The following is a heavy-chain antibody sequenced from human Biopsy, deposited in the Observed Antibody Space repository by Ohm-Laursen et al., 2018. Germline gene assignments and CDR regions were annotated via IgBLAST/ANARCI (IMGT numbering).Heavy chain of an antibody. Sequence: SETLSLTCSVSGASVSSRDYYWGWVRQPTGKGLEWVGYIYHDGNTSDNPSLKGRLTMSRDTSKNQFSLKLSSVTVADTAVFYCARRGSGGRSFDYWGQGSLVTVSS. D-gene: IGHD2-15*01. J-gene: IGHJ4*02. CDR1: GASVSSRDYY. CDR2: IYHDGNT. CDR3: ARRGSGGRSFDY. V-gene: IGHV4-61*08.